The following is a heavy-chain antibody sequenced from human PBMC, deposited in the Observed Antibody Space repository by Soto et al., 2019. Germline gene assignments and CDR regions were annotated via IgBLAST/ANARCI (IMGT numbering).Heavy chain of an antibody. CDR2: IWYDGSNK. CDR1: GFTFSSYG. CDR3: ARDSSRSTIFGVVIIQSPPMDV. J-gene: IGHJ6*02. Sequence: GGSLRLSCAASGFTFSSYGMHWVRQAPGKGLEWVAVIWYDGSNKYYADSVKGRFTISRDNSKNTLYLQMNSLRAEDTAVYYCARDSSRSTIFGVVIIQSPPMDVWGQGTTVTVSS. D-gene: IGHD3-3*01. V-gene: IGHV3-33*01.